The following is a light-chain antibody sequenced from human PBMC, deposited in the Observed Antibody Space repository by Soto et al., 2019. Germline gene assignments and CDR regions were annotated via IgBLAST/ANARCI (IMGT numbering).Light chain of an antibody. CDR2: DVS. CDR3: SSYTSSSTLV. CDR1: SSDVGSYNY. J-gene: IGLJ2*01. V-gene: IGLV2-14*01. Sequence: QSALTQPASVSGSPGQSITISCTGTSSDVGSYNYVSWYQQNPGKAPKLMIYDVSNRPSGVSNRFSASKSGNTASLTISGLQAEDEAEYYCSSYTSSSTLVFGGGTKLTVL.